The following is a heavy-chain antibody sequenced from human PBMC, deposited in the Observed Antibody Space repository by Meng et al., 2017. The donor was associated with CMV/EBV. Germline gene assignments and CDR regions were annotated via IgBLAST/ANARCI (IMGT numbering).Heavy chain of an antibody. CDR3: AKDSGSRAAPGRLYFDY. V-gene: IGHV3-30*02. Sequence: GGSLRLSCAASGFTFSSYGMHWVRQAPGKGLEWVAFIRYDGSNKYYADSVKGRFTISRDNSKNTLYLQMNSLRAEDTAVYYCAKDSGSRAAPGRLYFDYWGQGTLVTVFS. J-gene: IGHJ4*02. CDR1: GFTFSSYG. D-gene: IGHD2-15*01. CDR2: IRYDGSNK.